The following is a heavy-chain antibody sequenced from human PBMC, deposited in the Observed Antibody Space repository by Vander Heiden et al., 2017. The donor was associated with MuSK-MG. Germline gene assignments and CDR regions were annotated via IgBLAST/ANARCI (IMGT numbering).Heavy chain of an antibody. V-gene: IGHV4-59*08. D-gene: IGHD6-19*01. CDR3: ARHSSAWSDAFDI. CDR2: IYYSGST. Sequence: QGQLQESGAGLGQASETLYNTCTVQGCYIRSYYGVWIGQPPGKGLEWIGYIYYSGSTNYNPPLKSRITISVDTSKNQFSLKLSSVTAADTAVYYCARHSSAWSDAFDIWGQGTMVTVSS. J-gene: IGHJ3*02. CDR1: GCYIRSYY.